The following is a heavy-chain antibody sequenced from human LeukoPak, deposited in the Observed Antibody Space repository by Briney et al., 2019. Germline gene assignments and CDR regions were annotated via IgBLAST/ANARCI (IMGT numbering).Heavy chain of an antibody. J-gene: IGHJ3*02. V-gene: IGHV1-58*02. Sequence: SVKVSCKASGFTFTTSAMQWVRQARGQRLEWIGWIVGDSGHTTYAQKFQERLTITRDMSTNTAYMELSSLRSEDTAVYFCAADPLRPSPPRIWGQGTMVTVTS. CDR1: GFTFTTSA. CDR3: AADPLRPSPPRI. CDR2: IVGDSGHT.